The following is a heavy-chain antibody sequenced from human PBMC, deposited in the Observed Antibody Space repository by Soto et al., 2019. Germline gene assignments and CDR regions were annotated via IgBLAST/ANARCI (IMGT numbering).Heavy chain of an antibody. D-gene: IGHD4-4*01. V-gene: IGHV4-31*01. Sequence: QVQLQESGPGLVRPSQTLSLTCTVSGDSIVSGGYYWTWIRQLPGKGPEWLGYIYYSGTTYYNPSLKSPITISVDTSKNQFSLTLSSVTAADTAVYYCARVTVTIDNWGQVTLVTVSS. J-gene: IGHJ4*02. CDR3: ARVTVTIDN. CDR1: GDSIVSGGYY. CDR2: IYYSGTT.